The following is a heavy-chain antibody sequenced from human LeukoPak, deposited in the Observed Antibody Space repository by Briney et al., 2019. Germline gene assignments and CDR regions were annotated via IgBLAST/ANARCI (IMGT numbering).Heavy chain of an antibody. J-gene: IGHJ5*02. CDR2: INHSGST. CDR1: GGSFSGYY. D-gene: IGHD3-22*01. V-gene: IGHV4-34*01. CDR3: ARRPYYYDSSGYYQKNWFDP. Sequence: SETLSLTCAVYGGSFSGYYWSWIRQPPGKGLEWIGEINHSGSTNYNPSPKSRVTISVDTSKNQFSLKLSSVTAADTAVYYCARRPYYYDSSGYYQKNWFDPWGQGTLVTVSS.